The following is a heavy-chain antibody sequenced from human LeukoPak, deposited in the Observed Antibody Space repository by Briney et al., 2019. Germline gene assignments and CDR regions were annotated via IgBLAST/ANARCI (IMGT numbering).Heavy chain of an antibody. V-gene: IGHV3-23*01. D-gene: IGHD1-26*01. J-gene: IGHJ4*02. Sequence: TGGSLRLSCAASGFTFSSYAMSWVRQASGKGLEWVSAISGSGGSTYYADSVKGRFTISRDNSKNTLYLQMNSLRAEDTAVYYCAKCIVGATAPFDYWGQGTLVTVSS. CDR3: AKCIVGATAPFDY. CDR2: ISGSGGST. CDR1: GFTFSSYA.